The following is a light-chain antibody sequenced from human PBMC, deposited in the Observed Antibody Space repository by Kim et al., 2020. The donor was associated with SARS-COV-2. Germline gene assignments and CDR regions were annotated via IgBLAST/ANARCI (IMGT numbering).Light chain of an antibody. J-gene: IGLJ3*02. Sequence: QAGLTQPPSVSKGLRQTATLTCTGNSNNVGNQGAAWLQHHQGHPPKLLSHRDNNRPSGISERLSASRSGNTASLTITGLQPEDEADYYCPAWDSSLTAWVFGGGTKLTVL. CDR2: RDN. CDR1: SNNVGNQG. V-gene: IGLV10-54*01. CDR3: PAWDSSLTAWV.